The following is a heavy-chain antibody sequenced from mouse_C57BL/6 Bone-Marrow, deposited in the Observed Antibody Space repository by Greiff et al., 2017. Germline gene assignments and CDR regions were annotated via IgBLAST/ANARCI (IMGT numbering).Heavy chain of an antibody. Sequence: VQLKQPGAELVRPGASVKLSCTASGFNIKDYYMHWVKQRPEQGLEWIGRMDPEDGDTEYAPKFQGKATMTADTSSNTAYLQLSSLTSEATAVYYGTTPFTTGVTTRAYWGQGTLVTVSA. V-gene: IGHV14-1*01. CDR2: MDPEDGDT. CDR1: GFNIKDYY. CDR3: TTPFTTGVTTRAY. J-gene: IGHJ3*01. D-gene: IGHD1-1*01.